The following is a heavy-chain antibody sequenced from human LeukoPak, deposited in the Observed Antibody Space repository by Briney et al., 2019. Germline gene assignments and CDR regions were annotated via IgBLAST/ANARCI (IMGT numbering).Heavy chain of an antibody. J-gene: IGHJ4*02. CDR2: ISSAGTT. V-gene: IGHV3-66*01. CDR3: ARDLEAAKTYYFDY. D-gene: IGHD6-13*01. Sequence: RGSLRLSCAASGFAVSSSYMSWVRQAPGKGLEWVSIISSAGTTYYADSVKGRFTISRDNSKNTVYLQVNSLRDEDTAVYYCARDLEAAKTYYFDYWGRGTVHSVPS. CDR1: GFAVSSSY.